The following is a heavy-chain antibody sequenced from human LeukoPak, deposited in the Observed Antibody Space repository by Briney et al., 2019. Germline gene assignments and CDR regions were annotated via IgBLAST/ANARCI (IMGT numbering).Heavy chain of an antibody. CDR1: GFTFSRYE. D-gene: IGHD6-19*01. J-gene: IGHJ4*02. CDR2: ISSSGSTK. Sequence: PGGSLSLSCAASGFTFSRYEMTWVRQAPGKGLEWVSYISSSGSTKYYADSVKGRFTISRDNAENSLYLQMNSLRAEDTAVYYCARDSGWKNFDYWGQGTQVTVSS. V-gene: IGHV3-48*03. CDR3: ARDSGWKNFDY.